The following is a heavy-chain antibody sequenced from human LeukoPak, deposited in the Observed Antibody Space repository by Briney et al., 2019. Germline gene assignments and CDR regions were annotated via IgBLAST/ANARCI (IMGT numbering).Heavy chain of an antibody. Sequence: SQTLSLTCTVSGGSISSGDYYWSWIRQPPGKGLEWIGDIYYSGSTYYNPSLKSRVTISVDTSNNQFSLKLRSVTAPDTDVDPXAVWSGPXXYYXYXXXXWGKGTTVTVSS. CDR2: IYYSGST. CDR1: GGSISSGDYY. J-gene: IGHJ6*03. CDR3: AVWSGPXXYYXYXXXX. D-gene: IGHD3-3*01. V-gene: IGHV4-30-4*08.